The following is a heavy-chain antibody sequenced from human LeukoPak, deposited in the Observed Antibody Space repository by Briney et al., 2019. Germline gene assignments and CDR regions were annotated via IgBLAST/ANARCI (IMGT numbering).Heavy chain of an antibody. CDR2: IIPIFGTA. D-gene: IGHD6-19*01. V-gene: IGHV1-69*01. J-gene: IGHJ3*02. CDR1: GGTFSSYA. Sequence: ASVKVSCKASGGTFSSYAISWVRQAPGQGLEWMGGIIPIFGTANYAQKFQGRVTITADESTSTAYMELSSLRSEDTAVYYCATGYSSRLVGPWDAFDIWGQGTMVTVSS. CDR3: ATGYSSRLVGPWDAFDI.